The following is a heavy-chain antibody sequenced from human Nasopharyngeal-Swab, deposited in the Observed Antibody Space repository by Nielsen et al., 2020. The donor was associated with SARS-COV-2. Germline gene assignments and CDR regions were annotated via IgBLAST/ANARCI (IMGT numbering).Heavy chain of an antibody. V-gene: IGHV3-23*01. CDR2: ISGSGGST. CDR3: ARYVDTAMVTGDY. CDR1: GFTFSSYA. D-gene: IGHD5-18*01. J-gene: IGHJ4*02. Sequence: GESLKISCAASGFTFSSYAMSWVRQAPGKGLEWVSAISGSGGSTYYADSVKGRFTTSRDNAKNSLYLQMNSLRAEDMAVYYCARYVDTAMVTGDYWGQGTLVTVSS.